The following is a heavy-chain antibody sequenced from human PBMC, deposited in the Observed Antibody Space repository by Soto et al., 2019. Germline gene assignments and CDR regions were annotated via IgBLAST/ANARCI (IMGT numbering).Heavy chain of an antibody. V-gene: IGHV1-69*06. J-gene: IGHJ4*02. CDR3: ARGGSLLWFGESGDY. CDR2: IIPIFGTA. D-gene: IGHD3-10*01. CDR1: EDTFRNYA. Sequence: SVKVSCKASEDTFRNYAISWVRQAPGQGLEWMGGIIPIFGTANYAQKFQGRVTITADKSTSTAYMELGSLRSEDTAVYYCARGGSLLWFGESGDYWGQGTLVTVSS.